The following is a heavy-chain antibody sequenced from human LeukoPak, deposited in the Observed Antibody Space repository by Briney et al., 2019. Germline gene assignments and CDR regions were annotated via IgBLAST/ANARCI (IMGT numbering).Heavy chain of an antibody. V-gene: IGHV3-7*01. CDR1: GFTFSSYS. CDR2: IKQDGSEK. CDR3: AKLAKYFYGSETYFFFEH. J-gene: IGHJ4*02. Sequence: PGGSLRLSCAASGFTFSSYSMNWVRQAPGKGLEWVANIKQDGSEKYYVDSVKGRFTISRDNAKNSLYLQMNSLRVEDTAVYYCAKLAKYFYGSETYFFFEHWGQGTPVTAPS. D-gene: IGHD3-10*01.